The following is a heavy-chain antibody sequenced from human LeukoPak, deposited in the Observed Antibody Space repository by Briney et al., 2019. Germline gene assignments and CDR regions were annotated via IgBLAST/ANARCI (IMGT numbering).Heavy chain of an antibody. D-gene: IGHD3-10*01. J-gene: IGHJ4*02. CDR3: AREVSYSGSGSPPLDY. Sequence: SETLSLTCAVYGGSFSDYYWSWIRQPPGEGLEWIGEINHSGTTNYNPSLKSRLTMSVDPSKNQFSLKLTSATAADTAVYYCAREVSYSGSGSPPLDYWGQGTLVTVSS. CDR1: GGSFSDYY. CDR2: INHSGTT. V-gene: IGHV4-34*01.